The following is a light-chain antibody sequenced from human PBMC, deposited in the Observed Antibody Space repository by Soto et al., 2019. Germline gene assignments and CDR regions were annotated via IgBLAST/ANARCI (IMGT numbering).Light chain of an antibody. CDR1: QSVRSNY. Sequence: EIGLTQSPGTLSLSPGERATLSCRASQSVRSNYLAWYQQKSGQAPRHLIYGASSRATGVPDRFSGSGSGTDFTLTISRLEPEDFAVYSCQQYGSSPYSFGRGTKLEIK. J-gene: IGKJ2*01. CDR2: GAS. V-gene: IGKV3-20*01. CDR3: QQYGSSPYS.